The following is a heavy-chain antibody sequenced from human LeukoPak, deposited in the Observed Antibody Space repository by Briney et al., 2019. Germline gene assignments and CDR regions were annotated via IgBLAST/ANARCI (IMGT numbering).Heavy chain of an antibody. CDR3: ARASINDYGDPTPSTAIDY. CDR1: GYSFTSYW. J-gene: IGHJ4*02. Sequence: GESLKISCKGSGYSFTSYWIGWVRQMPGKGLEWMGIIYPGDSDTRYSPSFQGQVTISADKSISTAYLQWSSLKASDTAMYYCARASINDYGDPTPSTAIDYWGQGTLVTVSS. D-gene: IGHD4-17*01. CDR2: IYPGDSDT. V-gene: IGHV5-51*01.